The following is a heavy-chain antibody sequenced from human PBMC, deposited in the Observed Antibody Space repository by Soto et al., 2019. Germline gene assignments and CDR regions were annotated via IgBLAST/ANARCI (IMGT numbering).Heavy chain of an antibody. J-gene: IGHJ6*02. Sequence: GSLRQSCADEGCTFSECCMSWIRQAPGKGLEWVSYISSSSSYTNYADSVKGRFTISRDNAKNSLYLQMNSLRAEDTAVYYCARGLYSSGWYTSYYYYGMDVWGQGTTVTVSS. CDR2: ISSSSSYT. CDR3: ARGLYSSGWYTSYYYYGMDV. V-gene: IGHV3-11*06. CDR1: GCTFSECC. D-gene: IGHD6-19*01.